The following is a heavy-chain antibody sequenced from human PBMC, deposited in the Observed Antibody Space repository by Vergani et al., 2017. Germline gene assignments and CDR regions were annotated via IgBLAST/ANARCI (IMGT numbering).Heavy chain of an antibody. J-gene: IGHJ4*02. CDR1: GFTFNSYG. CDR2: IRYDGSNK. CDR3: ATTYSSSWYDQDY. D-gene: IGHD6-13*01. V-gene: IGHV3-30*02. Sequence: QVQLVESGGGVVQPGGSLRLSCAASGFTFNSYGMHWVRQAPGKGLDWVAFIRYDGSNKYYADSVKGRFTISRDNSKNTLYLQMNSLRAADTAVYYCATTYSSSWYDQDYWGQGTLVTVSS.